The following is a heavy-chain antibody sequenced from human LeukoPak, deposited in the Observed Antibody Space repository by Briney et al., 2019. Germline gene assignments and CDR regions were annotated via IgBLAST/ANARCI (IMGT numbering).Heavy chain of an antibody. V-gene: IGHV3-49*04. J-gene: IGHJ3*02. CDR2: IRSEAYGGTT. CDR3: TRLSLVVVRDAFDI. D-gene: IGHD3-22*01. Sequence: PGRSLRLSCTGSGFTFGDYGMSWVRQAPGKGLEWVAFIRSEAYGGTTEYAASVKGRFTISRDDSKSIAYLQMDSLKTEDTAVYYCTRLSLVVVRDAFDIWGQGTMVTVSS. CDR1: GFTFGDYG.